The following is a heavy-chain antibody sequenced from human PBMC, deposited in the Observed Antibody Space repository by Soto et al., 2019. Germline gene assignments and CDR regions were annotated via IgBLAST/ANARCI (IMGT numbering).Heavy chain of an antibody. J-gene: IGHJ4*02. D-gene: IGHD1-7*01. Sequence: SVKVSCKAYGGTFSIYAISCVRQSPLQGLEWMGGIIPIFGTANYAQKFQGRVTITADKSTSTAYMELSSLRSEDTAVYYCARVVRGRITGTTPTLWGQGTLVTVSS. V-gene: IGHV1-69*06. CDR2: IIPIFGTA. CDR1: GGTFSIYA. CDR3: ARVVRGRITGTTPTL.